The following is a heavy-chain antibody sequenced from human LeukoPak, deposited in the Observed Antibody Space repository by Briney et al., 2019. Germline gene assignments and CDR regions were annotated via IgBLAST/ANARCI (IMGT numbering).Heavy chain of an antibody. CDR3: ARDSRYDISTGYYYYFDY. V-gene: IGHV3-21*01. D-gene: IGHD3-9*01. Sequence: GGSLRPSCAASGFTFSTYSMNWVRQAPGKGLEWVSSISSGSTYIYYADSVKGRFTISRDNAKNSLYLQMNSLRAEDTAVYYCARDSRYDISTGYYYYFDYWGQGTLVTVSS. CDR2: ISSGSTYI. J-gene: IGHJ4*02. CDR1: GFTFSTYS.